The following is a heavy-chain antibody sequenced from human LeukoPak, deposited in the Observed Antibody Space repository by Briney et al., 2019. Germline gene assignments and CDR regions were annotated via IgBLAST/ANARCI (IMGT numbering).Heavy chain of an antibody. V-gene: IGHV3-23*01. CDR2: FSGPGKT. CDR1: GFTLSNSA. D-gene: IGHD5-18*01. J-gene: IGHJ4*02. CDR3: AKGLTAMVLVIDY. Sequence: GGSLRLSCAASGFTLSNSAMSWVRQAPGKGLEWVSGFSGPGKTYYADSVKGRFTISRDTSKNTLYLQMNSLRAEDTAVYYCAKGLTAMVLVIDYWGQGTLVTVSS.